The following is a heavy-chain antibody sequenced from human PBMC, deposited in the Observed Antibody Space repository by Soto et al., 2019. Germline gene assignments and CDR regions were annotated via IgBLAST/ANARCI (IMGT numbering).Heavy chain of an antibody. J-gene: IGHJ3*02. Sequence: SVKVSCKASGYTFTSYYMHLLRLAPGQGLEWMGIINPSGGSTSYAQKFQGRFTISRDNAKNSLYLQMNSLRAEDTAVYYCARDLPSASGASAFDIWGQGTMVTVSS. D-gene: IGHD2-2*01. CDR3: ARDLPSASGASAFDI. CDR2: INPSGGST. CDR1: GYTFTSYY. V-gene: IGHV1-46*01.